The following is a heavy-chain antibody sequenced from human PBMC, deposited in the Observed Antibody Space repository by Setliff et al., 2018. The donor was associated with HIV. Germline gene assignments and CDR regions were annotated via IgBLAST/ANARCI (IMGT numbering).Heavy chain of an antibody. J-gene: IGHJ4*02. Sequence: SETLSLTCAVSGDSITSRNYHWDWVRQPPGKGLEWIGSLFYTGSTSCNPSLKSRVTMSVDSSKNQFSLKVNSVTAADTAVYYCARLRPSVADRSYFDHWGQGTLVTVSS. CDR1: GDSITSRNYH. CDR3: ARLRPSVADRSYFDH. V-gene: IGHV4-39*01. D-gene: IGHD6-19*01. CDR2: LFYTGST.